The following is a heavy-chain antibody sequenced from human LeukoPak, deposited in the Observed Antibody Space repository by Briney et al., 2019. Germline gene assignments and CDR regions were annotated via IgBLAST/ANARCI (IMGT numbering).Heavy chain of an antibody. CDR2: IYSGGST. V-gene: IGHV3-53*01. D-gene: IGHD4-11*01. CDR3: ASRATVTTDRFWFDP. CDR1: GFSFSSYA. Sequence: PGGSLRLSCAASGFSFSSYAMSWVRQAPGKGLEWVPVIYSGGSTYYADSVKGRFTISRYNSKNTLYLQMNSLRVEDTAVYYCASRATVTTDRFWFDPWGQGTLVTVSS. J-gene: IGHJ5*02.